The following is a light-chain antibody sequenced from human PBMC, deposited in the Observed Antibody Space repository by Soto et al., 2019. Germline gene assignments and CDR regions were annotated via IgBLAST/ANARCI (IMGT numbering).Light chain of an antibody. CDR1: TNDVGGFNY. CDR3: SSYATTTTLVV. Sequence: QSALTQPASVSGSPGQSITISCSGTTNDVGGFNYVSWYQQHPGKAPKLLIYEVSNRPSGVSNRFSGSKSANTASLTISGLQSEDEADYYCSSYATTTTLVVFGGGTKLTVL. J-gene: IGLJ2*01. CDR2: EVS. V-gene: IGLV2-14*01.